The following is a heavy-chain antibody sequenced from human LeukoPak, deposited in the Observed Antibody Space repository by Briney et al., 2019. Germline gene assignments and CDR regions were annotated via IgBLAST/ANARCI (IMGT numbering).Heavy chain of an antibody. CDR1: VFTFSSYS. V-gene: IGHV3-21*01. D-gene: IGHD2-15*01. CDR2: ISSSSSYI. Sequence: GGSLRLSCAASVFTFSSYSMNWVRQAPGKGLEWVSSISSSSSYIYYADSVKGRFTISRDDAKNSLYLQMNSLRAEGTAVYYCARDIGINWFDPWGQGTLVTVSS. CDR3: ARDIGINWFDP. J-gene: IGHJ5*02.